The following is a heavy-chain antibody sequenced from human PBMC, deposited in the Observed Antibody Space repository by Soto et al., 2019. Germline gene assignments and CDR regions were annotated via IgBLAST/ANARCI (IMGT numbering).Heavy chain of an antibody. V-gene: IGHV4-59*08. D-gene: IGHD1-26*01. CDR3: ARHVPVGSYAGYYYVMYV. CDR2: IYYSGST. J-gene: IGHJ6*01. CDR1: GGSLSSYY. Sequence: SETLSLPCTVSGGSLSSYYWSWIRQPPGKGLEWIGYIYYSGSTNYNPSLTSRVTISVDTSNNQFPLKLSSVTAADTAVYYCARHVPVGSYAGYYYVMYVCGQGTTVTVSS.